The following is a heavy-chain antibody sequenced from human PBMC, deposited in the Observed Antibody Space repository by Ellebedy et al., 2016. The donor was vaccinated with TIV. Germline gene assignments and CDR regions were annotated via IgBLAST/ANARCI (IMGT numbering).Heavy chain of an antibody. Sequence: AASVKISCKASGYTFTGYYMHWVRQAPGQGLEWMGWINPNSGGTNYAQKFQGRVTMTRDTSISTAYMELSRLRSDDTAVYYCARGYYGSGSYKAFDIWGQGTMVTVSS. J-gene: IGHJ3*02. CDR1: GYTFTGYY. V-gene: IGHV1-2*02. CDR2: INPNSGGT. D-gene: IGHD3-10*01. CDR3: ARGYYGSGSYKAFDI.